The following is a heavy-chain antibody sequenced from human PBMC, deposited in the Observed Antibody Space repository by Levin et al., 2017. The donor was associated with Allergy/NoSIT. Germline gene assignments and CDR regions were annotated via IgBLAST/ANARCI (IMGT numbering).Heavy chain of an antibody. Sequence: QTLSLTCTFSGFSLSTSGVRVSWIRQPPGKALEWLARIDWDDDKFYSTSLKTRLTISKDTSKNQVVLTMTNMDPVDTATYYCARVGSTGWHFDLWGRGTLVSVSS. CDR3: ARVGSTGWHFDL. CDR2: IDWDDDK. V-gene: IGHV2-70*04. CDR1: GFSLSTSGVR. J-gene: IGHJ2*01. D-gene: IGHD6-19*01.